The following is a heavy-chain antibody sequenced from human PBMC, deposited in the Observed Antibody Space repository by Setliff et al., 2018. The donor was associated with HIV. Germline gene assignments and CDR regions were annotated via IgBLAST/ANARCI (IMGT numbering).Heavy chain of an antibody. V-gene: IGHV4-38-2*02. D-gene: IGHD6-13*01. Sequence: SETLSLTCTVSGYSISSGYYWGWIRQPPGKGLEWIGSICHSGSTCYNPSLKSRVTMSVDTSKNQFSLTLSSVTAADTAVYYCARVGSSSWSVDFDYWGQGTLVTVSS. CDR3: ARVGSSSWSVDFDY. J-gene: IGHJ4*02. CDR1: GYSISSGYY. CDR2: ICHSGST.